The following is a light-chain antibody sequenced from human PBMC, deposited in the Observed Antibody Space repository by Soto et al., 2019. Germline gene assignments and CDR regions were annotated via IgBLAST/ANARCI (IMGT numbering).Light chain of an antibody. CDR1: QTVSSN. V-gene: IGKV3-15*01. CDR3: QQFNNLPYS. Sequence: EVVMTQSPATLSMSPGESATLSCRASQTVSSNLAWYQQKPGQAPRLLIDGSFTRATGVPARFSASRSGTEFTLTITSPQSEDFALYFCQQFNNLPYSFGQGTKLDIK. J-gene: IGKJ2*03. CDR2: GSF.